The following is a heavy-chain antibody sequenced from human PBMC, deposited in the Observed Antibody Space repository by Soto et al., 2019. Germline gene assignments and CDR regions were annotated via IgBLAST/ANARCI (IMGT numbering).Heavy chain of an antibody. CDR2: SRSNDYAGTP. J-gene: IGHJ6*02. CDR3: TRVKSGYSDFWRYGMDL. D-gene: IGHD3-3*01. CDR1: GFTFGDYS. Sequence: GGSLRLCCAASGFTFGDYSMSGGRDSGGRGVEWVGFSRSNDYAGTPESAASVKGRFTISTDHSKRLAYLQMNSLKTEDTAVYYCTRVKSGYSDFWRYGMDLWGQATTATVSS. V-gene: IGHV3-49*04.